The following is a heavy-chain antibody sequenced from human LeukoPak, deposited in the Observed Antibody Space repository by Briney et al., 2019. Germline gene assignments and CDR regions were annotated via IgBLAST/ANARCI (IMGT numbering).Heavy chain of an antibody. Sequence: VSVKVSCKASGYTLTSYYMHWVRQAPGQGLEWMGIINPSGGSTSYAQKFQGRVTMTRDTSTSTVYMELSSLRSEDTAAYYCARENDSSGYKDYWGQGTLVTVSS. CDR3: ARENDSSGYKDY. V-gene: IGHV1-46*01. CDR2: INPSGGST. D-gene: IGHD3-22*01. CDR1: GYTLTSYY. J-gene: IGHJ4*02.